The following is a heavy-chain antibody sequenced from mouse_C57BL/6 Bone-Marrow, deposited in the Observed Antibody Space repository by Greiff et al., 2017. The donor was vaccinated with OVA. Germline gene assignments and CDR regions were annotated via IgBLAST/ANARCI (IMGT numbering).Heavy chain of an antibody. CDR1: GFTFSDFY. Sequence: EVQLQESGGGLVQPGGSLKLSCAASGFTFSDFYMYWIRQTPEKRLEWVAYISNGGGSTYYPDTVKGRFTISRDNAKNTLYLQMSRLKSEDTAMYYCARLDSMDYWCQETSVTVSS. D-gene: IGHD2-4*01. J-gene: IGHJ4*01. CDR3: ARLDSMDY. CDR2: ISNGGGST. V-gene: IGHV5-12*01.